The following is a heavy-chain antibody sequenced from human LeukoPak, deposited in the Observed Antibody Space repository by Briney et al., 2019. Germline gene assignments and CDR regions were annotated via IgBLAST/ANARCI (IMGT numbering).Heavy chain of an antibody. V-gene: IGHV3-30*18. J-gene: IGHJ4*02. CDR3: AKHWNDLDY. Sequence: GGSLRLSCAASGFAFSTYSMNWVRQAPGKGLEWVAVISYDGSNKYYADSVKGRFTISRDNSKNTLYLQMNSLRAEDTAVYYCAKHWNDLDYWGQGTLVTVSS. D-gene: IGHD1-1*01. CDR2: ISYDGSNK. CDR1: GFAFSTYS.